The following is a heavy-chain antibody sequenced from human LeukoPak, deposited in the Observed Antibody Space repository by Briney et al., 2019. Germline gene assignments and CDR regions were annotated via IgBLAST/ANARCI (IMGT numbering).Heavy chain of an antibody. CDR3: ASRRRHTRYYYYGMDV. J-gene: IGHJ6*02. CDR2: INHSGST. V-gene: IGHV4-34*01. D-gene: IGHD2-21*01. CDR1: GGSFSGYY. Sequence: SETLSLTCAVYGGSFSGYYWSWIRQPPGKGLEWIGEINHSGSTNYNPSLKSRVTISVDTSKNQFSLKLSSVTAADTAVYYCASRRRHTRYYYYGMDVWGQGTTVTVSS.